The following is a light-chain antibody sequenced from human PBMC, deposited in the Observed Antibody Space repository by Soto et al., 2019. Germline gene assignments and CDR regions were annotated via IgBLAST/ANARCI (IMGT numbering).Light chain of an antibody. CDR3: QQYSIWRT. V-gene: IGKV3-15*01. CDR2: GAS. CDR1: QSVSSN. J-gene: IGKJ1*01. Sequence: EIVMTQSPATLSLSPGERATLSCRASQSVSSNLAWYQHKPGQPPSLLIYGASTRATGIPARFSGSGSGTEFTLTISGLQSEDFAVYYCQQYSIWRTFGQGTKVDIK.